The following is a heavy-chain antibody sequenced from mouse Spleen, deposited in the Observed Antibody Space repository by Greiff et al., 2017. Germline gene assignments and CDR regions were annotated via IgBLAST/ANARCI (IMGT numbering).Heavy chain of an antibody. CDR3: ARCYGSSFLDY. CDR1: GYTFTSYW. CDR2: IHPNSGST. Sequence: VQLQQPGAELVKPGASVKLSCKASGYTFTSYWMHWVKQRPGQGLEWIGMIHPNSGSTNYNEKFKSKATLTVDKSSSTAYMQLSSLTSEDSAVYYCARCYGSSFLDYWGQGTTLTVSS. V-gene: IGHV1-64*01. D-gene: IGHD1-1*01. J-gene: IGHJ2*01.